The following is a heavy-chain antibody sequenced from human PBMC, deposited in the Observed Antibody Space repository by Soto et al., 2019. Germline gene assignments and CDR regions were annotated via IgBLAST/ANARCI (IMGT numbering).Heavy chain of an antibody. CDR2: IYGDDDK. Sequence: QITLKESGPPLLNPTQTLTLTCGFSGFSLSTPGTAVAWIRQPPGQALEWLALIYGDDDKRYSPSLKNRLNITKDTSKDQVVLTMTNMDPVDTATYFCVHRLPFYFNFWGRGALVTVSS. V-gene: IGHV2-5*02. CDR3: VHRLPFYFNF. CDR1: GFSLSTPGTA. J-gene: IGHJ2*01.